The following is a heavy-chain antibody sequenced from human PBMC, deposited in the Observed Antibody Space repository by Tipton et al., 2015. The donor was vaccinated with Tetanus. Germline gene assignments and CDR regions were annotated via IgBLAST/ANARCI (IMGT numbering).Heavy chain of an antibody. Sequence: TLSLTCTVSRGPISSYYWSWIRQPAGKGLEWIGHISNGNPDYSPSLKNRVTLSVDLSKNEFSLKLRSVTAADTGVYYCARHGHPSAVVARDASDIWGHGTMVNVSS. CDR3: ARHGHPSAVVARDASDI. V-gene: IGHV4-4*07. J-gene: IGHJ3*02. CDR1: RGPISSYY. D-gene: IGHD2-15*01. CDR2: ISNGNP.